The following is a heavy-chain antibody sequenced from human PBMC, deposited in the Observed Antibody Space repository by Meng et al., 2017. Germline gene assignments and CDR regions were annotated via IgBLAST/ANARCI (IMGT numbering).Heavy chain of an antibody. CDR2: INSYSGDT. J-gene: IGHJ5*02. Sequence: QVQLGQSGAEVKKPGASVKVSCKASGYILCSYGIHWVRQAPGQGLEWIGWINSYSGDTNYTQTLQGRVTLTKEPSTSTAYMELRSLRSDDTAVYYCAREERGSGDSWGQGTLVTVSS. V-gene: IGHV1-18*01. D-gene: IGHD3-22*01. CDR1: GYILCSYG. CDR3: AREERGSGDS.